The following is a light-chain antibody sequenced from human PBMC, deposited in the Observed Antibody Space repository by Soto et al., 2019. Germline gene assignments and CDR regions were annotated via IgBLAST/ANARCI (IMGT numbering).Light chain of an antibody. J-gene: IGKJ1*01. Sequence: DIQMTQSPSSLSASVGDRVTINCRASQSIHSYLNWYQQKEGKAPNLLIYAASSLQSGVTSRFSGSGFRAYFTLTISSLQPEDFATYYCQQSFSTPRTFGQGTKVQIK. CDR2: AAS. CDR1: QSIHSY. V-gene: IGKV1-39*01. CDR3: QQSFSTPRT.